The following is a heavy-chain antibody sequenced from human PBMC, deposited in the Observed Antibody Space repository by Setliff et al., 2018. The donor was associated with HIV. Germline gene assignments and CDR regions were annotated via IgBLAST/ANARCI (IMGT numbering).Heavy chain of an antibody. CDR2: IYHTGIT. J-gene: IGHJ3*02. CDR1: GGSITRTPYY. D-gene: IGHD2-21*02. CDR3: ARGQGCGGGCHYAFEM. Sequence: ETLSLTCTVSGGSITRTPYYWGWIRQPPGKGLEWIGSIYHTGITYDNPSLKSRVTISVDTSKNQISLRLSSVTAADTAVYYCARGQGCGGGCHYAFEMWGQGTMVTVSS. V-gene: IGHV4-39*01.